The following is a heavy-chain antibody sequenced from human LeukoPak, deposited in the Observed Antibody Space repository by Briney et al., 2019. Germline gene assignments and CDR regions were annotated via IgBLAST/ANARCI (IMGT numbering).Heavy chain of an antibody. Sequence: GGSLRLSCAASGFTFSGSAMHSVRQASGKGLEWVGRIRSKANSYATAYAASVKGRFTISRDDSKNTAYLQMNSLKTEDTAVYYCTRQGEWFGAFDYWGQGTLVTVSS. V-gene: IGHV3-73*01. CDR1: GFTFSGSA. CDR2: IRSKANSYAT. J-gene: IGHJ4*02. CDR3: TRQGEWFGAFDY. D-gene: IGHD3-10*01.